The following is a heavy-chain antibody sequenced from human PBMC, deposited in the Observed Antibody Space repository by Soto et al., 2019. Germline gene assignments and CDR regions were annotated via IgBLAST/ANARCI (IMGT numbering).Heavy chain of an antibody. CDR2: ISGSSTST. CDR1: GFTFSSYA. CDR3: AKDPSSGFAMENDFDY. V-gene: IGHV3-23*01. D-gene: IGHD3-10*01. Sequence: EVQLSGSGGGLVQPGGSLRLSCAASGFTFSSYAMSWVRQAPGKGLEWVSAISGSSTSTNYADSVKGRFTISRDNAKNTLYLQMNSLRAEDTAVYYCAKDPSSGFAMENDFDYWGQGTLVTVSS. J-gene: IGHJ4*02.